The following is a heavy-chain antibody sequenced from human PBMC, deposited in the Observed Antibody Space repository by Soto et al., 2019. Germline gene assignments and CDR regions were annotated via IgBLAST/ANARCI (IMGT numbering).Heavy chain of an antibody. CDR1: GDSVSSNSAA. CDR2: TYYRSKWYN. Sequence: SQTLSLTCAISGDSVSSNSAAWNWIRQSPSRGLEWLGRTYYRSKWYNDYAVSVKSRITINPDTSKNQFSLQLNSVTPEDTAVYYCARDSYDYGDYVSDYYYGMDVWGQGTTVTVSS. J-gene: IGHJ6*02. CDR3: ARDSYDYGDYVSDYYYGMDV. V-gene: IGHV6-1*01. D-gene: IGHD4-17*01.